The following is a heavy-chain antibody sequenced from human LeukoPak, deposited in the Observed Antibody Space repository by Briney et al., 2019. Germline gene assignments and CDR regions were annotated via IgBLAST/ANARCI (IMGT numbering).Heavy chain of an antibody. Sequence: PGGSLRLSCAASGFTFRTYWMHWVRQAPGKGLVWVSRINTDGSNTNYADSVKGRFTISRDNAENTLYLQMNSLRVEDTAVYYCARAEDCSSTSCPRAFDIWGQGTMVTVSS. CDR2: INTDGSNT. D-gene: IGHD2-2*01. J-gene: IGHJ3*02. V-gene: IGHV3-74*01. CDR1: GFTFRTYW. CDR3: ARAEDCSSTSCPRAFDI.